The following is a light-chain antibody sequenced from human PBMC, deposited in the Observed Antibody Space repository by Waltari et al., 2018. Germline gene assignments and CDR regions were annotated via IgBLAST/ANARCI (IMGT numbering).Light chain of an antibody. CDR2: DVS. J-gene: IGLJ2*01. CDR3: SSNTSSSTVV. V-gene: IGLV2-14*03. CDR1: SSDVGGYNS. Sequence: QSALTQPASVSGSPGQSITISCTGTSSDVGGYNSLSWYQHHPGKAPKLLVFDVSNRPSGASDRFSGSKSGNTASLTIAGLQAEDEADYYCSSNTSSSTVVFGGGTQLTVL.